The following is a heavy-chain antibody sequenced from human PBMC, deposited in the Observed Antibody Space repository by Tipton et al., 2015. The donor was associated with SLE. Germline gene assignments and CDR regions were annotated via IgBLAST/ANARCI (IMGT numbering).Heavy chain of an antibody. CDR1: GGSISSYY. J-gene: IGHJ4*02. CDR2: IHNTGST. Sequence: LRLSCTVSGGSISSYYWSWIRQTAGKGLEWLGRIHNTGSTYYNPSLKSRVTISLDTSKNQFSLKVSSVTAADTAVYYCARDLGGDFDYWGQGTLVTVSS. V-gene: IGHV4-4*07. CDR3: ARDLGGDFDY. D-gene: IGHD4-17*01.